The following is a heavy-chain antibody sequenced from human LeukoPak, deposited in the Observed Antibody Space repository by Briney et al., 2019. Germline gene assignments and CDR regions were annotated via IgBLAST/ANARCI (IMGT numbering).Heavy chain of an antibody. Sequence: GGSLEISFKGSGYSFTSYWIGWGRQVPGKGRGGMGIIYPGDSDTIYSPSFQGQVTISADKSISTAYLQWSSLKASDTAMYYCARGGAAADLYNWFDPWGQGTLVTVSS. CDR2: IYPGDSDT. J-gene: IGHJ5*02. V-gene: IGHV5-51*01. CDR3: ARGGAAADLYNWFDP. CDR1: GYSFTSYW. D-gene: IGHD6-13*01.